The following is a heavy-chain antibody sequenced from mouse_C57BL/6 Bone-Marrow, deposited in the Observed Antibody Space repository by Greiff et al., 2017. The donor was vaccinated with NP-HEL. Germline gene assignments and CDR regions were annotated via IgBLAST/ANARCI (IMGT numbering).Heavy chain of an antibody. D-gene: IGHD1-1*01. V-gene: IGHV2-2*01. J-gene: IGHJ3*01. CDR2: IWSGGST. CDR1: GFSLTSYG. CDR3: ARPHYYGSSPFAY. Sequence: VKLMESGPGLVQPSQSLSITCTVSGFSLTSYGVHWVRQSPGKGLEWLGVIWSGGSTDYNAAFISRLSISKDNSKSQVFFKMNSLQADGTAIYYCARPHYYGSSPFAYWGQGTLVTVSA.